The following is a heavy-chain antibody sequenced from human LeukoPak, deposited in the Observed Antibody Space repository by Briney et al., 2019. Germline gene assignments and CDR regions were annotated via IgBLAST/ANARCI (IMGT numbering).Heavy chain of an antibody. CDR1: GGSFSGYS. Sequence: SETLSLTCAVYGGSFSGYSWSWIRQPPGKGLEWIGEINHSGSTNYNPSLKSRVTISVDTSKNQFSLKLNSVTAADTAVFYCAGGRWHPSVRVDYWGQGTPVTVSS. J-gene: IGHJ4*02. CDR3: AGGRWHPSVRVDY. V-gene: IGHV4-34*01. CDR2: INHSGST. D-gene: IGHD6-13*01.